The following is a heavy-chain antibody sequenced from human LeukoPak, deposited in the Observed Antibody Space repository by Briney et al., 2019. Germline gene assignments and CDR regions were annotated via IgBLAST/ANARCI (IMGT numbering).Heavy chain of an antibody. CDR3: AKDRAPYRLFDY. D-gene: IGHD4-11*01. CDR2: ITGSGGST. CDR1: GFTFSSGA. V-gene: IGHV3-23*01. Sequence: GGSLRLSCAASGFTFSSGAMSWVRQAPGKGLEWVSSITGSGGSTDYADSVKGRFTISRDNSKNTLCLQMNSLRAEDTAIYYCAKDRAPYRLFDYWGQGTLVTVSS. J-gene: IGHJ4*02.